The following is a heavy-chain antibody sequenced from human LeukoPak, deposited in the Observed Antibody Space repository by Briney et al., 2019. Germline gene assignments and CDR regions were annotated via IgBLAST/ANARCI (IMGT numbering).Heavy chain of an antibody. V-gene: IGHV3-23*01. D-gene: IGHD3-22*01. CDR1: GFTFSSYA. Sequence: PGGSLRLSCAASGFTFSSYAMSWVRQAPGKGLEWVSAISGSGGSTYYADSVKGRFTISRDNSKNRLYLQMNSLRAEDTAVYSCAKVYDSSAYYSTTIHFDYWGQGTLVTVSS. CDR2: ISGSGGST. CDR3: AKVYDSSAYYSTTIHFDY. J-gene: IGHJ4*02.